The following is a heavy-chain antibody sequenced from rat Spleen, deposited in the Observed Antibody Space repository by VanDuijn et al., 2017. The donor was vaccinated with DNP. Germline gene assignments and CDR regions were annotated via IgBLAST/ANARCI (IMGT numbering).Heavy chain of an antibody. J-gene: IGHJ3*01. CDR2: LSYNGGTP. D-gene: IGHD1-2*01. V-gene: IGHV5-7*01. Sequence: EVQLVESGGGLVQPGRSLKLSCAASGFTFSDYYMAWVRQAPAKGLEWVATLSYNGGTPYYRDSVKGRFTISRDNGKSTLYLQMDSLMSDDTATYYCATAWAQQLSDWFAYWGQGTLVTVSS. CDR3: ATAWAQQLSDWFAY. CDR1: GFTFSDYY.